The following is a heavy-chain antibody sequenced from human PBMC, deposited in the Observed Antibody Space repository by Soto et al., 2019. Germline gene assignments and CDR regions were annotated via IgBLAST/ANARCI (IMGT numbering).Heavy chain of an antibody. Sequence: GGSLRLSCAASGFTFSSYSMNWVRQAPGKGLEWVSYISSSSSTIYYADSVKGRFTISRDNAKNSLYLQMNSLRAEDTAVYYCAREISSGWYFRKELWDIWGQGTMVTVSS. CDR1: GFTFSSYS. CDR2: ISSSSSTI. CDR3: AREISSGWYFRKELWDI. J-gene: IGHJ3*02. V-gene: IGHV3-48*01. D-gene: IGHD6-19*01.